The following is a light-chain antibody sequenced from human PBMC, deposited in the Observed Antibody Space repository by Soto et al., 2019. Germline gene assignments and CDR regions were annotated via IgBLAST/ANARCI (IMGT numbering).Light chain of an antibody. CDR2: GAS. Sequence: EIEMTHSPATLSLAAWERFTLSSRASESVSTNLAWYQQKAGQAPRLLIYGASTRATGIPARFSGSGSGTEFTLTISSLQSEDFAVYYCQQYSIWRTFGQGTKVDI. V-gene: IGKV3-15*01. CDR3: QQYSIWRT. CDR1: ESVSTN. J-gene: IGKJ1*01.